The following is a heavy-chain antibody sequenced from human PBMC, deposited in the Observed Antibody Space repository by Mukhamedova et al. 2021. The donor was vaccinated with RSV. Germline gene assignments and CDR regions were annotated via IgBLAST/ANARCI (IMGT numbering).Heavy chain of an antibody. CDR2: IEDYGNEK. V-gene: IGHV3-7*03. Sequence: WVRQAPGKGLEWVADIEDYGNEKNYVDSVKGRFTTSRDNAKNLLFLQMKSLRVEDTAVYYCARHLYSGESEFEYWGQGTLVTVSS. D-gene: IGHD5-12*01. J-gene: IGHJ4*02. CDR3: ARHLYSGESEFEY.